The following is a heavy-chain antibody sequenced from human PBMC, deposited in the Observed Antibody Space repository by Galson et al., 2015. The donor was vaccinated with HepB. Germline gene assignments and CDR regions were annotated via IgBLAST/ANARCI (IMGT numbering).Heavy chain of an antibody. D-gene: IGHD6-19*01. Sequence: LRLSCAVSGFTFSNSAMHWVRQAPGKGLEWVAVISYDGSNKYYADSVKGRFTISRDNSRNTLYVQMNSLRAEDTAVYYCARDEYSSGLQYYYMDVWGKGTTVTVSS. V-gene: IGHV3-30-3*01. J-gene: IGHJ6*03. CDR1: GFTFSNSA. CDR2: ISYDGSNK. CDR3: ARDEYSSGLQYYYMDV.